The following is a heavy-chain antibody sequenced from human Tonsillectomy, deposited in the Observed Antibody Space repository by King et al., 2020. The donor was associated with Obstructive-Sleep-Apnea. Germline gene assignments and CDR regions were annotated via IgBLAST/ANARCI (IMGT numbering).Heavy chain of an antibody. J-gene: IGHJ2*01. D-gene: IGHD1-14*01. CDR3: ARRGASGKLPRHHYWYFDL. CDR1: GYSFTSYW. Sequence: VQLVESGAEVKKPGESLKISCKGSGYSFTSYWIGWVRQMPGKGLEWMGIIYPGDSDTRYSPSFQGQVTISADKSISTAYLQWSSLKASDTAMYYCARRGASGKLPRHHYWYFDLWGRGTLVTVSS. CDR2: IYPGDSDT. V-gene: IGHV5-51*01.